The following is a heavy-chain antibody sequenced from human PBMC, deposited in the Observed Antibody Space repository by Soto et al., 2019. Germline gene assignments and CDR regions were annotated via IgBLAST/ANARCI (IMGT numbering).Heavy chain of an antibody. Sequence: QVQLQQSGPGLLKPSETLSLTCSVSGGSITDNYLTWIRQSPGKGLEWVGYIYYTGITNYNPSLKRRVTISLDRSKNHFSLKLDSVTAAVTAVYYCARALDFDFWCGRNWFDPWGQGTLVTVSS. V-gene: IGHV4-59*01. CDR2: IYYTGIT. J-gene: IGHJ5*02. CDR3: ARALDFDFWCGRNWFDP. D-gene: IGHD3-3*01. CDR1: GGSITDNY.